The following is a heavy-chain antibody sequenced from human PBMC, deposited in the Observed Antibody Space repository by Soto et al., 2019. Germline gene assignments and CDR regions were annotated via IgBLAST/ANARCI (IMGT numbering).Heavy chain of an antibody. CDR1: GASISSYY. V-gene: IGHV4-59*01. J-gene: IGHJ5*02. D-gene: IGHD3-16*01. CDR3: ARVRWGSGGARTEFAP. CDR2: FYYSGSP. Sequence: SETPSLTCTVSGASISSYYWSWVRQPPGKGLEWIGYFYYSGSPNYNPSLKSRVTMSVDTSKNQFTLKLNSMTAADTAVYYCARVRWGSGGARTEFAPWGQGTLVTVSS.